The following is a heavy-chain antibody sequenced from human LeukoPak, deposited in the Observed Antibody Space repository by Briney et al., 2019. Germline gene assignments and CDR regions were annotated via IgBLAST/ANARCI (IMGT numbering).Heavy chain of an antibody. J-gene: IGHJ4*02. CDR2: ISGSGDTT. D-gene: IGHD1-26*01. CDR3: AKSRGESRGASNY. CDR1: GFTFSSYA. V-gene: IGHV3-23*01. Sequence: PGRSLRLSCAASGFTFSSYAMNWVRQAPGKWLEWVSFISGSGDTTYYADSVKGRFTISRDSSKNTLYLQMNSLRAEDTAVYYCAKSRGESRGASNYWGQGTLVTVSS.